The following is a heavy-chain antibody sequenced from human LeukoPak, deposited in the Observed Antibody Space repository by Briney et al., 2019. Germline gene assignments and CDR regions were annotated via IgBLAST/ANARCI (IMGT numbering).Heavy chain of an antibody. CDR3: AIVIAAAGNWFDP. CDR2: IYYSGST. D-gene: IGHD6-13*01. J-gene: IGHJ5*02. CDR1: GGSISSYY. Sequence: PSETLSLTCTVSGGSISSYYWSWIRQPPGKGLEWIGYIYYSGSTNYNPSLKSRVTISVDTSKNQFSLKLSSVTAADTAVYYCAIVIAAAGNWFDPWGQGTLVTVSS. V-gene: IGHV4-59*08.